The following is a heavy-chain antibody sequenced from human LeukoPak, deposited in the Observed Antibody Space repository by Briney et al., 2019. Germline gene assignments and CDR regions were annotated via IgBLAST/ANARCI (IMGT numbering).Heavy chain of an antibody. CDR2: ISSSSSTI. CDR3: ARSYYYDSSGYLGWAFDI. D-gene: IGHD3-22*01. Sequence: GGSLRLSCAASGFTFSSYSMNWFRQAPAKGLEWVSYISSSSSTIYYADSVKGRFTISRDNAKNSLYLQMNSLRDEDTAVYYCARSYYYDSSGYLGWAFDIWGQGTMVTVSS. V-gene: IGHV3-48*02. J-gene: IGHJ3*02. CDR1: GFTFSSYS.